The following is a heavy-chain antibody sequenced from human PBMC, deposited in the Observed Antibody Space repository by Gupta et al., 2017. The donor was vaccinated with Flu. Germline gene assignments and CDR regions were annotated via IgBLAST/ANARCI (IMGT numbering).Heavy chain of an antibody. CDR2: VSDSGSP. D-gene: IGHD3-16*01. CDR1: GDSVSNYY. J-gene: IGHJ4*02. CDR3: ARGRGEFDY. Sequence: HLQESGPGLVKPSETLSPPCTVSGDSVSNYYWRWIRQHPGKGLEWIGYVSDSGSPSPSYNPSLKSRVTISLDMSNNQFSLRLNSMTAADTAVYYCARGRGEFDYWGLGTLVTVSS. V-gene: IGHV4-59*02.